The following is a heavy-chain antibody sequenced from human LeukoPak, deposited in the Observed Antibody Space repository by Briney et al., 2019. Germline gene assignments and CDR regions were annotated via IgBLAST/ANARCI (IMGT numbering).Heavy chain of an antibody. CDR3: ARNLAGYTYGYSQDLHYLDY. D-gene: IGHD5-18*01. Sequence: GGSLRLSCAASGFTFSSYSMNWVRQAPGKGLEWVSYISSSSSTIYYADSVKGRFTISRDNAKNSLYLQMNSLRDEDTAVYYCARNLAGYTYGYSQDLHYLDYWGQGTVVTVSS. CDR2: ISSSSSTI. J-gene: IGHJ4*02. CDR1: GFTFSSYS. V-gene: IGHV3-48*02.